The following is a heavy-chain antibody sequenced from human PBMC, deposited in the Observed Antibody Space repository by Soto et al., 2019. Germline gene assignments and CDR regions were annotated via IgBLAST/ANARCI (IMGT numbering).Heavy chain of an antibody. V-gene: IGHV1-69*13. CDR3: ACGYSYGFFDY. Sequence: SVKVSCKASGGTFSSYAISWVRQAPGQGLEWMGGIIPIFGTANYAQKFQGRVTITADESTSTAYMELSSLRPEDTAVYYCACGYSYGFFDYWGQGTLVTVSS. CDR1: GGTFSSYA. J-gene: IGHJ4*02. CDR2: IIPIFGTA. D-gene: IGHD5-18*01.